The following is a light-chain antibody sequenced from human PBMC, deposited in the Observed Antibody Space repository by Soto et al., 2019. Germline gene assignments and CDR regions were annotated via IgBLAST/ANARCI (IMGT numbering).Light chain of an antibody. CDR3: QQYGSSPT. CDR1: QSVSSN. V-gene: IGKV3-20*01. Sequence: EIVMTQSPATLSVSPGERATLSCRASQSVSSNLAWYQQTPGQAPXLLIYGASSRATGIPDRLSGTGSGTGFTLTISRMEPEDFAVDYCQQYGSSPTFGQGTKVDIK. CDR2: GAS. J-gene: IGKJ1*01.